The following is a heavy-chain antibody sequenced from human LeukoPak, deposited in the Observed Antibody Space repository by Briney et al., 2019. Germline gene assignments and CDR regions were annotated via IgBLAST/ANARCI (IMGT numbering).Heavy chain of an antibody. V-gene: IGHV3-33*06. D-gene: IGHD3-16*01. Sequence: GGSLRLSCAASGFTFSSYGMHWVRQAPGKGLEWVAVIWYDGSNKYYADSVKGRFTISRDNSKNTLYLQMNSLRAEDTAAYYCAKNRPGLRSQNYMDVWGKGTTVTVSS. J-gene: IGHJ6*03. CDR1: GFTFSSYG. CDR3: AKNRPGLRSQNYMDV. CDR2: IWYDGSNK.